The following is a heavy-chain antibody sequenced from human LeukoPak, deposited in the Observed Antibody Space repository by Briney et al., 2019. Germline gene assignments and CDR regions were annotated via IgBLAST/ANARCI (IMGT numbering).Heavy chain of an antibody. D-gene: IGHD1-26*01. CDR1: GGSISTYY. Sequence: SETLSLTCTVSGGSISTYYWSWIRQPPGKGLEWIGYIYYSGSTNYNPSLRSRVTISVDTSKNQFSLKLSSVTAADTAVYYCARTVGALYDAFNIWGQGTMVTVSS. CDR2: IYYSGST. J-gene: IGHJ3*02. V-gene: IGHV4-59*08. CDR3: ARTVGALYDAFNI.